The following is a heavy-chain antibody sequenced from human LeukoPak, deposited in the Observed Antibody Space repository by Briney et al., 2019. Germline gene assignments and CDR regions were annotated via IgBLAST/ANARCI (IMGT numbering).Heavy chain of an antibody. CDR2: INHSGST. Sequence: PSETLSLTCAVYGGSFSGYYWSWIRQPPGKGLEWIGEINHSGSTNYNPSLKSRVTISVDTSKNQFSLKLSSVTAADTAVYYCARDGDYYDSSGYPRGGFDYWGQGTLVTVSS. V-gene: IGHV4-34*01. CDR1: GGSFSGYY. D-gene: IGHD3-22*01. J-gene: IGHJ4*02. CDR3: ARDGDYYDSSGYPRGGFDY.